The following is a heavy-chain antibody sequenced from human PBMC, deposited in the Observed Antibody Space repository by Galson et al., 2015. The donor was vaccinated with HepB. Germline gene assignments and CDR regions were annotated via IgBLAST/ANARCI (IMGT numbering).Heavy chain of an antibody. V-gene: IGHV3-33*01. J-gene: IGHJ5*02. CDR3: VRGYYDFWSGSSNWFDP. CDR2: IWYDGSNK. Sequence: SLRLSCAASGFTFSSYGMHWVRQAPGKGLEWVAVIWYDGSNKYYADSVKGRFTISRDNSKNTLYLQMNSLRAEDTAVYYCVRGYYDFWSGSSNWFDPWGQGTLVTVSS. D-gene: IGHD3-3*01. CDR1: GFTFSSYG.